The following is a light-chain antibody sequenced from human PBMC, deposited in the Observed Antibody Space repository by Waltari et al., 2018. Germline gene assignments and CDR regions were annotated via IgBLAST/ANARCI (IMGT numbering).Light chain of an antibody. CDR2: DVS. CDR1: SSDVGNYKY. Sequence: QSALTQPASVSGSPGQSITIYCTGTSSDVGNYKYLSWYQQNPGKAPKLMIYDVSNRPSGVSYRFSGSKSGNTASLTISGLQAEDEADYYCSSYTSSSSFVFGSGTTVTVL. V-gene: IGLV2-14*03. J-gene: IGLJ1*01. CDR3: SSYTSSSSFV.